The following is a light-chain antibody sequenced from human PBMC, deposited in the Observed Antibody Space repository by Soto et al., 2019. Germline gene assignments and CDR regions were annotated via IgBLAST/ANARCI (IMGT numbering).Light chain of an antibody. CDR2: EVT. CDR1: TSDIGAYNY. J-gene: IGLJ1*01. CDR3: SSFAGSNSFV. V-gene: IGLV2-8*01. Sequence: HSVLTQPPSPSGSPGQSVTISCTGTTSDIGAYNYVSWYQQRPGKAPKLIIYEVTRRPSGVPDRIFGSKSYTTASLTVSGLQAEDGADYYCSSFAGSNSFVFGKETKVTVL.